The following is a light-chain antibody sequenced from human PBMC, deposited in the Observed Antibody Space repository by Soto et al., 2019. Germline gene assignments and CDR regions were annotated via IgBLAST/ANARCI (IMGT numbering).Light chain of an antibody. CDR2: DVT. J-gene: IGLJ3*02. Sequence: QSALTQPASVSGSPGQSITISCTGTSSDVGGYNYVSWYQQHPGKAPKFMIYDVTKRPSGVPDRFSGSKSGNTASLTISGLQAEDEADYYCCSYAGSYTWVFGGGNKLTVL. V-gene: IGLV2-11*01. CDR3: CSYAGSYTWV. CDR1: SSDVGGYNY.